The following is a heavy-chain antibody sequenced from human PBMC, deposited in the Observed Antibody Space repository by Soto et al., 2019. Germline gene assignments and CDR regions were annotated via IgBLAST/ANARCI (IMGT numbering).Heavy chain of an antibody. Sequence: QVQLVQSGAEVKKPGASVKVSCKASGYTFTSYGISWVRQAPGQGLEWMGWISAYNGNTNYAQKLQGRVTMTTDTSTSTAYMELRSLRSDDTAVYYCARDSDPHSDFWSGSYYYYYYGMDFWGQGNTVTVSS. CDR2: ISAYNGNT. D-gene: IGHD3-3*01. J-gene: IGHJ6*02. CDR1: GYTFTSYG. CDR3: ARDSDPHSDFWSGSYYYYYYGMDF. V-gene: IGHV1-18*01.